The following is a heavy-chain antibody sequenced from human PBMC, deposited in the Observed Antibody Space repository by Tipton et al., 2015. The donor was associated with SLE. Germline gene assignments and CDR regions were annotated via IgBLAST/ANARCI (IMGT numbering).Heavy chain of an antibody. CDR1: GHSISSGFY. V-gene: IGHV4-38-2*01. CDR3: ARQRLRLLSPLDA. J-gene: IGHJ6*02. Sequence: TLSLTCSVSGHSISSGFYWGWIRQSPGKGLEWIGNFYHRGTTYYNPSLKSRVTISADTSKNHLSLKLTSVTAAGTAVYFCARQRLRLLSPLDAWGQGTTVTVS. D-gene: IGHD3-10*01. CDR2: FYHRGTT.